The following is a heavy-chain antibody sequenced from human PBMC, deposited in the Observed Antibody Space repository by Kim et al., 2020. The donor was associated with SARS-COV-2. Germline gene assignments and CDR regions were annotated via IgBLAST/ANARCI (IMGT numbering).Heavy chain of an antibody. D-gene: IGHD6-6*01. J-gene: IGHJ6*03. CDR3: AKDQSIAARQHYYYYMDV. CDR2: ISWNSGSI. V-gene: IGHV3-9*01. Sequence: GGSLRLSCAASGFTFDDYAMHWVRQAPGKGLEWVSGISWNSGSIGYADSVKGRFTISRDNAKNSLYLQMNSLRAEDTALYYCAKDQSIAARQHYYYYMDVWGKGTTVTVSS. CDR1: GFTFDDYA.